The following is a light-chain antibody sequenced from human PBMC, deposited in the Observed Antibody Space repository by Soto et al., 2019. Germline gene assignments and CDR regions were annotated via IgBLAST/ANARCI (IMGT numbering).Light chain of an antibody. J-gene: IGLJ1*01. V-gene: IGLV2-18*02. CDR2: EVN. CDR1: SSDVGSYNR. CDR3: SSYTSTNTYV. Sequence: ALTQPPSVSGSPGQSVAISCTGTSSDVGSYNRVAWYQQPPGTAPKLIISEVNNRPSGVPDRFSGSKSGNTASLTISGLQAEDEADYYCSSYTSTNTYVFGTGTKVTVL.